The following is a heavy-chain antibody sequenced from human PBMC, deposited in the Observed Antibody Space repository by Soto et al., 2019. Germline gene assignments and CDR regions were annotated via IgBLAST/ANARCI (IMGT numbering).Heavy chain of an antibody. Sequence: SETLSLTCAVSSGSISSSNWWSWVRQPPGKGLEWIGEMYHSGSTNYNPSLKSRVTISVDKSKNQFSLWLISVTAADTAVYYCRRKKQEFLKRPYYYYMTSGAQGPRSPSP. J-gene: IGHJ6*03. CDR2: MYHSGST. D-gene: IGHD3-3*01. CDR1: SGSISSSNW. V-gene: IGHV4-4*02. CDR3: RRKKQEFLKRPYYYYMTS.